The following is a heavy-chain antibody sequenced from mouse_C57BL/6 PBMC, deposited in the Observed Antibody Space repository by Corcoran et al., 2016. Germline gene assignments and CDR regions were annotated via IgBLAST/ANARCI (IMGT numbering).Heavy chain of an antibody. D-gene: IGHD1-1*01. CDR1: GFNIKNTY. CDR2: IDPANGNT. Sequence: EVQLQQSVAELVRPGASVKLSCTASGFNIKNTYMHWVRQRPEQGLEWIGRIDPANGNTKYAPKFQGKATITADTSSNTVYLQLSSLTSEDTAIYYCASNYYGSSYFDYWGQGTTLTVSS. CDR3: ASNYYGSSYFDY. V-gene: IGHV14-3*01. J-gene: IGHJ2*01.